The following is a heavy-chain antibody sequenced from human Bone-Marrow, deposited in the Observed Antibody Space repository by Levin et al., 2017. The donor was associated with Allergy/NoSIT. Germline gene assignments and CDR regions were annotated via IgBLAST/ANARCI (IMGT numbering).Heavy chain of an antibody. D-gene: IGHD3-22*01. CDR3: AFNYYDSSGYYVPFGY. CDR2: ISYDGSNK. Sequence: GESLKISCVASGFTFSGYAMHWVRQAPGKGLEWVAVISYDGSNKYYADSVKGRFTISRDNSKNTLYLQMNSLRTEDTAVYYCAFNYYDSSGYYVPFGYWGQGTLVTVSS. J-gene: IGHJ4*02. V-gene: IGHV3-30-3*01. CDR1: GFTFSGYA.